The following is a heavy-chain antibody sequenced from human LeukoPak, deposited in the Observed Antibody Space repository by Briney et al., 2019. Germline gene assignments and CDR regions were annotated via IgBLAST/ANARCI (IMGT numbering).Heavy chain of an antibody. CDR3: AKDKRVVTPYYFDY. J-gene: IGHJ4*02. CDR1: GFTFSGYA. D-gene: IGHD3-22*01. V-gene: IGHV3-23*01. Sequence: GRSLRLSCAASGFTFSGYAMSWVRQAPGKGLEWVSAISGSGGSTYYADSVKGRFTISRDNSKNTLYLQMNSLRAEDTAVYYCAKDKRVVTPYYFDYWGQGTLVTVSS. CDR2: ISGSGGST.